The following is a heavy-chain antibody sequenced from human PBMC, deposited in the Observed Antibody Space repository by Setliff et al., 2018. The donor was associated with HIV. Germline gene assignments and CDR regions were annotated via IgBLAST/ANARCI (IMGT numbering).Heavy chain of an antibody. J-gene: IGHJ4*02. CDR2: INPSSGST. CDR1: GYTFTSYY. V-gene: IGHV1-46*01. D-gene: IGHD4-17*01. Sequence: ASVKVSCKTSGYTFTSYYMHWVRQAPGQGLEWMGIINPSSGSTTYAQKFQGRVTMTRDTSTSTVYMELSSLRSEDTAVYYFARDPGDYGDNPIDYWGQGTLVTVSS. CDR3: ARDPGDYGDNPIDY.